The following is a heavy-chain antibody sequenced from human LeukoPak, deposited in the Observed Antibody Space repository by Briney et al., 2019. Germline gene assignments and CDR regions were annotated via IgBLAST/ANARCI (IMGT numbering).Heavy chain of an antibody. J-gene: IGHJ4*02. CDR2: IYYSGST. Sequence: PSETLSLTXTVSGGSIRSHYWSWIRQPPGKGLEWIGYIYYSGSTNYNPSLKSRVTISVDTSKNQFSLKLSSVTAADTAVYYCARVPGDYYFDYWGQGTLVTVSS. CDR1: GGSIRSHY. D-gene: IGHD7-27*01. CDR3: ARVPGDYYFDY. V-gene: IGHV4-59*11.